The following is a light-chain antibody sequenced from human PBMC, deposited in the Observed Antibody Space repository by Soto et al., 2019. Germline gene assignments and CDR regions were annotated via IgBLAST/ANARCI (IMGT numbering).Light chain of an antibody. V-gene: IGKV1-5*03. CDR1: QSISSW. CDR2: KAS. CDR3: RQYNSLYT. J-gene: IGKJ2*01. Sequence: DIQMTQSPSSLSASVGDRVTITCRASQSISSWLAWYQQKPGKAPKLLLYKASSLESGVPSRFSGSAPGTELTLTISSLQPDEFAAYYCRQYNSLYTCGQGTKLEIK.